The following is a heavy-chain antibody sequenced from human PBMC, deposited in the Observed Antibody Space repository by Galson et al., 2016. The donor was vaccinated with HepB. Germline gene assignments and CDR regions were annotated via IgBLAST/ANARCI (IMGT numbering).Heavy chain of an antibody. D-gene: IGHD2-21*02. V-gene: IGHV3-21*01. CDR1: GFTFSSHA. CDR2: ISSSSSYI. J-gene: IGHJ4*02. Sequence: SLRLSCAASGFTFSSHAMNWVRQAPGKGLEWVSYISSSSSYIYYADAVKGRFIISRDNAKKSLYLQMNSLRDEDTAVYYCAKLDCGRDCPRDDWGQGTQVTVS. CDR3: AKLDCGRDCPRDD.